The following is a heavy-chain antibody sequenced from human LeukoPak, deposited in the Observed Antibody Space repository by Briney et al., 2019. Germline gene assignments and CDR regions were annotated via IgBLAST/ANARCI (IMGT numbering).Heavy chain of an antibody. J-gene: IGHJ4*02. CDR1: GFTFISNA. CDR2: ISGSDGSNDGST. D-gene: IGHD1-26*01. V-gene: IGHV3-23*01. CDR3: AKDRVGAYYFDY. Sequence: PGGSLRLSCAASGFTFISNAMSWVRQAPGKGLEWVSSISGSDGSNDGSTYYADSVKGRFTISRDNSKNTLYLQMNSLRAEDTAVYYCAKDRVGAYYFDYWGQGTLVTVSS.